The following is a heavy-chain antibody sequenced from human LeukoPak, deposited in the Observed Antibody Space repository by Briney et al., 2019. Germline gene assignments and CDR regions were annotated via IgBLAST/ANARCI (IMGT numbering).Heavy chain of an antibody. CDR1: GFTFSSYW. Sequence: GGSLRLSCAASGFTFSSYWMSWVRQAPGKGLEWEANIKQDGSEKYYVDSVKGRFTISRDNAKNSLYLQMNSLRAEDTAVYYCAKDILLWFGELLSSFDYWGQGTLVTVSS. V-gene: IGHV3-7*03. J-gene: IGHJ4*02. CDR2: IKQDGSEK. CDR3: AKDILLWFGELLSSFDY. D-gene: IGHD3-10*01.